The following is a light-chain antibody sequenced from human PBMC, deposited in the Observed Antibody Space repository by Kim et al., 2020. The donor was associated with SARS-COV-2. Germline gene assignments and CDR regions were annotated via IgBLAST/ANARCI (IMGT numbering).Light chain of an antibody. J-gene: IGLJ1*01. CDR2: DVS. CDR1: SSDIGGYNY. V-gene: IGLV2-14*03. CDR3: SSYTSSNTPV. Sequence: GQSITISCTGTSSDIGGYNYVSWYHQHPGKAPKLMIYDVSNRPSGVSNLFSGSKSGNTASLTISGLQAEDEADYYCSSYTSSNTPVFGAGTKVTVL.